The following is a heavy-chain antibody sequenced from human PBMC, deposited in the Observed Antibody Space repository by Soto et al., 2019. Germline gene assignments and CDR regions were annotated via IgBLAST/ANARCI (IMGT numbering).Heavy chain of an antibody. CDR3: ARVPVRDILTGYWETGYYYYMDV. V-gene: IGHV1-18*01. CDR1: GYTFTSYG. CDR2: ISAYNGNT. Sequence: ASVKVSCKASGYTFTSYGISCVRQAPGQGLEWMGWISAYNGNTNYAQKLQGRVTMTTDTSTSTAYMELRSLRSDDTAVYYCARVPVRDILTGYWETGYYYYMDVWGKGTTVTVSS. J-gene: IGHJ6*03. D-gene: IGHD3-9*01.